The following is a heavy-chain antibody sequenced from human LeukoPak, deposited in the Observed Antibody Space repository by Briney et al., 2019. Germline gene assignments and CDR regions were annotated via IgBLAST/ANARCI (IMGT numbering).Heavy chain of an antibody. J-gene: IGHJ3*02. V-gene: IGHV1-69*04. Sequence: ASVKVSCKASGGTFSSYAISWVRQAPGQGLEWMGRIIPILGIANYAQKFQGRVTITADKSTSTAYMELSSLRSEDTAVYYCAVLVVVPAARDDAFDIWGQGTMVTVSS. CDR3: AVLVVVPAARDDAFDI. CDR1: GGTFSSYA. CDR2: IIPILGIA. D-gene: IGHD2-2*01.